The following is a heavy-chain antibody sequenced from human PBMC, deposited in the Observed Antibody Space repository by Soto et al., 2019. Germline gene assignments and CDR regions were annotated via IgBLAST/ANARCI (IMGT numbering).Heavy chain of an antibody. D-gene: IGHD3-10*01. CDR2: IYYSGNT. CDR3: ARGPTITMVRGVIRTAPDY. J-gene: IGHJ4*02. CDR1: GGSISSSSYY. Sequence: SETLSLTCTVSGGSISSSSYYWGWIRQPPGKGLEWIGSIYYSGNTYYNPSLKSRVTISVDTSKNQFSLKLSSVTAADTAVYYCARGPTITMVRGVIRTAPDYWGQGTLVTVSS. V-gene: IGHV4-39*01.